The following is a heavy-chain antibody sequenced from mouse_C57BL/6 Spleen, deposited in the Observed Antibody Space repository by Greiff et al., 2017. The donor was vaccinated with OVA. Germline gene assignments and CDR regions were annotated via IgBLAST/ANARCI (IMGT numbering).Heavy chain of an antibody. D-gene: IGHD1-1*01. CDR2: INPNNGGT. J-gene: IGHJ3*01. V-gene: IGHV1-22*01. CDR3: ARDYYGSSYGFAY. Sequence: VQLKESGPELVKPGASVKMSCKASGYTFTDYNMHWVKQSHGKSLEWIGYINPNNGGTSYNQKLKGKATLTVNKSSSTAYMELRSLTSEDSAVYYCARDYYGSSYGFAYWGQGTLVTVSA. CDR1: GYTFTDYN.